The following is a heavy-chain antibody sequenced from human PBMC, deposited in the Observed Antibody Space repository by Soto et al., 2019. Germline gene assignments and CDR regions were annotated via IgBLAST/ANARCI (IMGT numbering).Heavy chain of an antibody. CDR2: IKPDESEK. V-gene: IGHV3-7*01. CDR3: VRGGSNYAS. CDR1: GFTFSDSW. D-gene: IGHD4-4*01. J-gene: IGHJ5*02. Sequence: GGSLRLSCTASGFTFSDSWMTWVRQAPGKGLEWVARIKPDESEKKYADSVKGRFSISRDNTKNSMYLQMDSLRGEDTAVYYCVRGGSNYASWGQGTLVTVSS.